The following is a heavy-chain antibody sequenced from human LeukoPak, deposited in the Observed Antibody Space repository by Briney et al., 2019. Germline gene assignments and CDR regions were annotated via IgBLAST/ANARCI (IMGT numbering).Heavy chain of an antibody. V-gene: IGHV4-39*01. CDR1: GGSISSSSYY. J-gene: IGHJ6*03. CDR2: IYYSGST. D-gene: IGHD2-15*01. Sequence: SETLSLTCTVSGGSISSSSYYWGWIRQPPGKGLEWIGSIYYSGSTYYNPSLKSRVTISVDTSKNQFSLKLSSVTAADTAVYYCASTSPHGWYYYMDVWGKGTTVTISS. CDR3: ASTSPHGWYYYMDV.